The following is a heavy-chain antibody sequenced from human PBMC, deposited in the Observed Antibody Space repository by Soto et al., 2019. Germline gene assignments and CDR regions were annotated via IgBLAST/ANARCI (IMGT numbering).Heavy chain of an antibody. Sequence: QVQLVQSGAEVKKPGSSVTVSCKASGGTFGNSAISWVRQAAGQGLEWMGGSSPIFPTPDYAQKFQGRVTITADESTSTAYMELTSLRSEDPAVYYWARDKDRLQFGGNYSYAMDVWGQGTTVTVSS. CDR1: GGTFGNSA. CDR2: SSPIFPTP. V-gene: IGHV1-69*12. J-gene: IGHJ6*02. D-gene: IGHD5-12*01. CDR3: ARDKDRLQFGGNYSYAMDV.